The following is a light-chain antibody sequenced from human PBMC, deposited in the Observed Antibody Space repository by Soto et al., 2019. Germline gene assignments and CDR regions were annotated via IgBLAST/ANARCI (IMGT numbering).Light chain of an antibody. J-gene: IGKJ2*01. Sequence: DIQMTQSPSSLSASVGDRVTITCRASQSISSYLNWYQQKPWKAPKLLIYAASSLQSGVQSRFSGSGSGTDFTLTISSLQPEDFATYYCQQSYSTPQTFGQGTKLEIK. CDR3: QQSYSTPQT. V-gene: IGKV1-39*01. CDR2: AAS. CDR1: QSISSY.